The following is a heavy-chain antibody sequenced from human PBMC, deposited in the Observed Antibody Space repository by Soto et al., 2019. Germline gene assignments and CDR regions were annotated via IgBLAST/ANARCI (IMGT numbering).Heavy chain of an antibody. CDR1: GFSLSTSGVG. V-gene: IGHV2-5*02. CDR2: IYWDDDN. CDR3: ARSQGGYCSCGSCSIPFDY. J-gene: IGHJ4*02. D-gene: IGHD2-15*01. Sequence: SGPTLVKPTQTLTLTCTFSGFSLSTSGVGVGWIRQPPGKALEWLALIYWDDDNRYSPSLKSRLTITKDTSKNQVFLTTTNLDPVDTATYYCARSQGGYCSCGSCSIPFDYWGQGTLVTVSS.